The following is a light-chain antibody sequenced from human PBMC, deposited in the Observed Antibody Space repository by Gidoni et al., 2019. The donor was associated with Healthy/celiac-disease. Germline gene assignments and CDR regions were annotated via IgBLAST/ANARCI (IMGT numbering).Light chain of an antibody. CDR3: QQSYSTPQT. CDR2: AAS. J-gene: IGKJ1*01. CDR1: QSISSY. V-gene: IGKV1-39*01. Sequence: DIQMTHSPSSLSASVGDRVTITCRASQSISSYLNWYQQKPGKAPKLLIYAASSLQSGVPSRFSGSGSGTDFTLTISSLQPEDFATYYCQQSYSTPQTFXQXTKVXIK.